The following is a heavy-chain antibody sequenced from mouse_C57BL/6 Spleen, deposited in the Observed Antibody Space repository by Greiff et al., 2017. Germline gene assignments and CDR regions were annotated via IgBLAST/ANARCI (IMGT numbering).Heavy chain of an antibody. Sequence: QVQLKQSGPELVKPGASVKISCKASGYAFSSSWMNWVKQRPGKGLEWIGRIYPGDGDTNYNGKFKGKATLTADKSSSTAYMQLSSLTSEDSAVYFCASRYYYGSSSHWYFDVWGTGTTVTVSS. D-gene: IGHD1-1*01. CDR2: IYPGDGDT. J-gene: IGHJ1*03. V-gene: IGHV1-82*01. CDR1: GYAFSSSW. CDR3: ASRYYYGSSSHWYFDV.